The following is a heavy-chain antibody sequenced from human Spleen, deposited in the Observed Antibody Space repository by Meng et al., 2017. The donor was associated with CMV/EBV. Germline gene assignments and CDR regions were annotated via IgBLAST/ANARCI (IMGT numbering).Heavy chain of an antibody. V-gene: IGHV3-11*04. CDR1: GFTVSDYS. D-gene: IGHD3-3*01. J-gene: IGHJ6*02. Sequence: GESLKISCAASGFTVSDYSMSWVRQAPGKGLEWVSYISSSGSTIYYADSVKGRLTISRDNAKNSLYLQMNSLRAEDTAVYYCARAQGSDFWSGYYPGNYYYYGMDVWGQGTTVTVSS. CDR2: ISSSGSTI. CDR3: ARAQGSDFWSGYYPGNYYYYGMDV.